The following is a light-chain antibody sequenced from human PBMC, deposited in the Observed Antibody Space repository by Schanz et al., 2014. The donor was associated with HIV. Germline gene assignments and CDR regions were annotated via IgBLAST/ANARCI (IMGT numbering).Light chain of an antibody. CDR2: RNN. Sequence: QSVPTQSPSASGTPGQTVTISCSGSSSNIETNYVPWLQPLPGTAPKLLIYRNNLRPSGVPDRVSASKSGTSASLAISGLRSEDEADYYCQSFDSSLSGAYVFGTGTKLTVL. J-gene: IGLJ1*01. V-gene: IGLV1-47*01. CDR1: SSNIETNY. CDR3: QSFDSSLSGAYV.